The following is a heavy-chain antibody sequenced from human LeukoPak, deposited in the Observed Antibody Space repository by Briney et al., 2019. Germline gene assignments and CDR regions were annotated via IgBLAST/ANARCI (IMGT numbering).Heavy chain of an antibody. CDR3: ARAVRGGGYYYYYYMDV. J-gene: IGHJ6*03. CDR1: GFTFSSYD. CDR2: IGTAGDT. Sequence: GGSLRLSCAASGFTFSSYDMHWVRQATGKGLKWFSAIGTAGDTYYPGSVKGRFTISRENAKNSLYLQMNSLRAGDTAVYYCARAVRGGGYYYYYYMDVWGKGTTVTVSS. D-gene: IGHD3-10*02. V-gene: IGHV3-13*01.